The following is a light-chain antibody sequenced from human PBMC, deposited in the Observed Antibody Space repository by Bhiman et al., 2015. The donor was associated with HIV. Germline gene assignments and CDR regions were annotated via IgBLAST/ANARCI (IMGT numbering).Light chain of an antibody. CDR1: SSDIGGYNH. CDR3: SSYTVSSPSVI. J-gene: IGLJ2*01. V-gene: IGLV2-14*03. Sequence: QSALTQPASVSGSPGQSITISCTGSSSDIGGYNHVSWYQQHPGKAPRLMIYDVSNRPSGISNRFSGSKSGDTASLTISGLQPEDEAEYHCSSYTVSSPSVIFGGGTKLTVL. CDR2: DVS.